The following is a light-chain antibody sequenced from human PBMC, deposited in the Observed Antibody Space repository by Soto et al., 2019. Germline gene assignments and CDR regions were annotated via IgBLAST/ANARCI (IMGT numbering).Light chain of an antibody. CDR2: SSN. CDR3: ALYLGSGIWV. CDR1: SGSVSTNYY. J-gene: IGLJ3*02. V-gene: IGLV8-61*01. Sequence: QTVVTQEPSFSVSPGGTVTLTCGLSSGSVSTNYYPSWYQQTPGQAPRTLMHSSNTRSSGVPDRFSGSMLGNKAALSISGAQAEDEADYYCALYLGSGIWVFGGGTKLTVL.